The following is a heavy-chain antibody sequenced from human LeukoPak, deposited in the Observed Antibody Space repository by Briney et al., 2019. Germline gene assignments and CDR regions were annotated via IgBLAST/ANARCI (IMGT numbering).Heavy chain of an antibody. Sequence: GASVKVSCKTSGYTFTNYDIIWVRQATGQGLEWMGWISAYNGNTNHAQKLQGRVTMTTDTSTSTAYMELRSLRSDDTAVYYCARGNPPNGWNDVTWFDPWGQGTLVTVSS. CDR3: ARGNPPNGWNDVTWFDP. CDR1: GYTFTNYD. V-gene: IGHV1-18*01. D-gene: IGHD1-1*01. CDR2: ISAYNGNT. J-gene: IGHJ5*02.